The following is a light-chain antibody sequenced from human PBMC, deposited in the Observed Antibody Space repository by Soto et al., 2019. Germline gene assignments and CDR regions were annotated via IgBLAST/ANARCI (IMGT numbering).Light chain of an antibody. CDR1: QGISSY. J-gene: IGKJ3*01. CDR3: QQLNSYPFT. CDR2: AAS. V-gene: IGKV1-9*01. Sequence: IQLTQSPSSLSASVGDRVTITCRASQGISSYLAWYQQKPGKAPKLLIHAASTLQSGVPSRFSGSGSGTDFTLTFSSLQPEDFATYYCQQLNSYPFTSGPGTKVDIK.